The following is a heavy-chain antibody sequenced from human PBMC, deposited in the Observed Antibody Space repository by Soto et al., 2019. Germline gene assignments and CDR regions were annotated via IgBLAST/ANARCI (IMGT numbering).Heavy chain of an antibody. D-gene: IGHD2-21*01. V-gene: IGHV1-18*01. CDR1: GFTFKGYY. Sequence: QIQLVQSGAEVKKPGASVKVSCKTSGFTFKGYYIYWVRQAPGQGLELMGWISTYNGITQYTESLQDRVTMTIETPASTAHLELRSLTSEDTAVYFCVRGDTYYSEWYFQYWGQGTLVIVSS. J-gene: IGHJ4*02. CDR3: VRGDTYYSEWYFQY. CDR2: ISTYNGIT.